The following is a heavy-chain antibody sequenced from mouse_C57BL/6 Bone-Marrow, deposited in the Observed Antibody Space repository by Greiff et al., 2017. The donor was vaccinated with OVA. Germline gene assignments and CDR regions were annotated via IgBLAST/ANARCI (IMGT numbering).Heavy chain of an antibody. D-gene: IGHD1-1*01. Sequence: VKLMESGPELVKPGASVKISCKASGYAFRSSWMNWVKPRPGKGLEWIGRIYPGAGDTNYNGKFKGTATLTADKSSSTAYMQLSSLTSEDSAVYCCARADYGSSPYWYFDVWGTGTTVTVSS. J-gene: IGHJ1*03. CDR2: IYPGAGDT. V-gene: IGHV1-82*01. CDR3: ARADYGSSPYWYFDV. CDR1: GYAFRSSW.